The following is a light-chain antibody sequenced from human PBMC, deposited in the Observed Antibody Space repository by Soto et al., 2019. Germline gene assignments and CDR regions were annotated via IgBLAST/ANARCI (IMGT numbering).Light chain of an antibody. CDR2: WAS. CDR1: QSILYPSNNKNY. J-gene: IGKJ5*01. Sequence: DIVMTQSPDSLAVSLGERATINCKSSQSILYPSNNKNYLAWYQQKAGQPPKLLISWASTRESGVPDRFSGSGSGTYFTLTINSLQAEDVGICYCQQYETMPITFGQGTRLDIK. V-gene: IGKV4-1*01. CDR3: QQYETMPIT.